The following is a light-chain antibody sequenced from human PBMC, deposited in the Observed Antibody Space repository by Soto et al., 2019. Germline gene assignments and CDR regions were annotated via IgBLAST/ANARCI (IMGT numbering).Light chain of an antibody. CDR2: AAS. CDR1: QGIRSY. V-gene: IGKV1-9*01. J-gene: IGKJ4*01. CDR3: QQLNSYPLP. Sequence: IPLTQSPTSLSASIGDRVTITCRASQGIRSYVAWYQQRPGKAPKLLIYAASTLQSGVPSRFSGSGSGTDFTLTISSLQPEDFATYYCQQLNSYPLPFGGGTKVEIK.